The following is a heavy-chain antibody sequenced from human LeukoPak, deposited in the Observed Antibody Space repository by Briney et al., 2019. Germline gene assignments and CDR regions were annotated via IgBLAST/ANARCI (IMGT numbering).Heavy chain of an antibody. CDR2: VFHSGDT. Sequence: SETLSVTCTVSGYSINNGYFWGWIRQPPGKGLEYIGTVFHSGDTYYNPSLKSRVTTSLDTSTNEISLKLRSATAADTAVYYCVRGLRSGSNYFFYGMDVWGKGTTVTVSS. D-gene: IGHD3-10*01. J-gene: IGHJ6*04. V-gene: IGHV4-38-2*02. CDR1: GYSINNGYF. CDR3: VRGLRSGSNYFFYGMDV.